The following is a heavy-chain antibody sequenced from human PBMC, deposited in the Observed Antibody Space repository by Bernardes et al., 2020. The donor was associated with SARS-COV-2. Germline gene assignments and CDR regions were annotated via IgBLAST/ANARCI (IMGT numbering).Heavy chain of an antibody. D-gene: IGHD3-16*01. J-gene: IGHJ4*02. CDR1: GFTFRSSG. V-gene: IGHV3-33*03. Sequence: GGPLNLSCAASGFTFRSSGMHWVRQAPGPGLEWVGTIWYDGSNKYYADSVKGRFTISRDNSKNTLYLQMNSLRAEDTAVYYCAKRGDATPYYLDYWGQGTLVTVSS. CDR3: AKRGDATPYYLDY. CDR2: IWYDGSNK.